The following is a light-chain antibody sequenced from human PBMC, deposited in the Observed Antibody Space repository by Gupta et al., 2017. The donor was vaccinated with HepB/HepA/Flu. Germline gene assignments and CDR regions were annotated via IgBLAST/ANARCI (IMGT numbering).Light chain of an antibody. Sequence: SSELTQDPAVSVALGQTVRITCQGDILRSYFASWYQQKPGQAPVVVIYGKNNRPSGIPDRFSGSGSGNIASLTITGAQAEDEADYDCNSRDNSGNHQFFGPGTKVTVL. CDR3: NSRDNSGNHQF. CDR2: GKN. V-gene: IGLV3-19*01. J-gene: IGLJ1*01. CDR1: ILRSYF.